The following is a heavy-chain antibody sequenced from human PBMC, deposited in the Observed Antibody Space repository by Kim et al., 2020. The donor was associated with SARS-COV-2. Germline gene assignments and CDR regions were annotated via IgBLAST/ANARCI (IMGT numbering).Heavy chain of an antibody. CDR2: IYYSGST. J-gene: IGHJ5*02. V-gene: IGHV4-39*01. D-gene: IGHD4-17*01. CDR1: GGSISSSSYY. CDR3: ARPYGDPFLDWFDP. Sequence: SETLSLTCTVSGGSISSSSYYWGWIRQPPGKGLEWIGSIYYSGSTYYNPSLKSRVTISVDTSKNQFSLKLSSVTAADTAVYYCARPYGDPFLDWFDPWGQGTLVTVSS.